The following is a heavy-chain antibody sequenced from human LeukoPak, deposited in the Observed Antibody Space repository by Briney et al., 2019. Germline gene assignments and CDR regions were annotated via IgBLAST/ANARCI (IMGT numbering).Heavy chain of an antibody. Sequence: ASVKVSCKASGYTFTSYDINWVRQATGQGLERMVWMNPNSGNPHYAHKFHSRVTMTRNTSISTAYMELSSLRSEDTAVYYSARGRVYYSYGDPRGDYWGQGTLVTVSS. CDR2: MNPNSGNP. J-gene: IGHJ4*02. CDR3: ARGRVYYSYGDPRGDY. CDR1: GYTFTSYD. D-gene: IGHD5-18*01. V-gene: IGHV1-8*01.